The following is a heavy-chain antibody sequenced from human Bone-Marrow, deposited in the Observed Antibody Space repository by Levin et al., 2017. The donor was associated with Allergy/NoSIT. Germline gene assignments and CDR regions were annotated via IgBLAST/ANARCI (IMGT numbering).Heavy chain of an antibody. CDR3: ARWNYYDISGYDRPFDY. CDR2: IYYTGIT. Sequence: SETLSLTCTVSGASVSSASYYWTWIRQPPGQGLEWIGYIYYTGITNYNPSLKSRVTISVDTSKNQFSLRLRSVTAADTAVYYCARWNYYDISGYDRPFDYWGQGTLVTVSS. J-gene: IGHJ4*02. V-gene: IGHV4-61*01. D-gene: IGHD3-22*01. CDR1: GASVSSASYY.